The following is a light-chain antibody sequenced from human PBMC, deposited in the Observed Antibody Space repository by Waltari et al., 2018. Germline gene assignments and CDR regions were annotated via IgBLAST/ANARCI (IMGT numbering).Light chain of an antibody. CDR2: GTS. Sequence: EIVMPQSPATLSLSPGANATLSCRTSQSINSGYLSWYQQKPGQSPRLLLYGTSTRATGIPARISGSGSGTDFTLTISSLQPEDFAVYYCQQDYNSVTFGPGTKVEI. V-gene: IGKV3D-7*01. CDR3: QQDYNSVT. CDR1: QSINSGY. J-gene: IGKJ1*01.